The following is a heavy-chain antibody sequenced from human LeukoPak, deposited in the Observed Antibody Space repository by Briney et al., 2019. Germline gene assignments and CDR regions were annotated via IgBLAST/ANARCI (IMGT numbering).Heavy chain of an antibody. CDR3: ARGSGNTWELLDFDY. CDR1: GYSISSGYY. V-gene: IGHV4-38-2*02. Sequence: PSETLSLTCTVSGYSISSGYYWGWIRQPPGKGLEWIGSIYYSGSTYYNPSLKSRVTISVDTSKNQFSLKMSSVTAADTAVYYCARGSGNTWELLDFDYWGQGTLVTVSS. D-gene: IGHD1-26*01. CDR2: IYYSGST. J-gene: IGHJ4*02.